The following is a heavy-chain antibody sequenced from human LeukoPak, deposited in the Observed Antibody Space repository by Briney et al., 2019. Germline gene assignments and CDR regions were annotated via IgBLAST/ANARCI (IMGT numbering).Heavy chain of an antibody. CDR3: ARDQYDTWSRRGDFDS. CDR1: GFIFGKYW. CDR2: IKLDGSEK. V-gene: IGHV3-7*03. J-gene: IGHJ4*02. D-gene: IGHD3-3*01. Sequence: GGSLRLSCAASGFIFGKYWMSWVRQAPGKGLEWVANIKLDGSEKNYVDSVKGRFTISRDNTKNSLYLQMNSLRAEDTAVFYCARDQYDTWSRRGDFDSWGQGTLVIVSS.